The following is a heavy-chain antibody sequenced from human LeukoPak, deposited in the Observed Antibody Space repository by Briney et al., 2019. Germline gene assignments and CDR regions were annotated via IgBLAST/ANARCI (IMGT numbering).Heavy chain of an antibody. V-gene: IGHV3-30*04. Sequence: GGSLRLSCAASGFTFSSYAMHWVRQAPGKGLEWVAVISYDGSNKYYADSVKGRFTISRDNSKNTLYLQMNSLRAEDTAVYYCAKDRYYYGSGSYYGGFLMGFDYWGQGNLVTVSS. D-gene: IGHD3-10*01. CDR3: AKDRYYYGSGSYYGGFLMGFDY. CDR1: GFTFSSYA. J-gene: IGHJ4*02. CDR2: ISYDGSNK.